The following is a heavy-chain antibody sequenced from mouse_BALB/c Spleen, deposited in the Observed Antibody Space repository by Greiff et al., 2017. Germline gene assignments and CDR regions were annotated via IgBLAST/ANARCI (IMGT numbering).Heavy chain of an antibody. CDR1: GFSLSTSGMG. J-gene: IGHJ4*01. V-gene: IGHV8-12*01. CDR3: ARRGYRFLYAMDY. CDR2: IYWDDDK. Sequence: VMLVESGPGILQPSQTLSLTCSFSGFSLSTSGMGVSWIRQPSGKGLEWLAHIYWDDDKRYNPSLKSRLTISKDTSRNQVFLKITSVDTADTATYDCARRGYRFLYAMDYWGQGTSVTVSS. D-gene: IGHD2-14*01.